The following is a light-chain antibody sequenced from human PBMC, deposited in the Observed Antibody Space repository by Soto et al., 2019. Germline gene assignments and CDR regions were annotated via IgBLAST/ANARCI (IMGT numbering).Light chain of an antibody. J-gene: IGKJ5*01. CDR3: QQYGSPGT. CDR2: GAS. V-gene: IGKV3-20*01. Sequence: IVLKISVVAVSLSKGERATLSCRASQSVSNNYLAWYQQKPGQAPRLLIYGASNRATGIPDRFSGSGSGTDFTLTISRLEPEDFAVYYCQQYGSPGTFGQGTRLEI. CDR1: QSVSNNY.